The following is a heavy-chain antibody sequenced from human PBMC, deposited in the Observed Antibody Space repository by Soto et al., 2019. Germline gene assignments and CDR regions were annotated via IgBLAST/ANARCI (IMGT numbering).Heavy chain of an antibody. CDR1: GFSFDSYS. CDR3: AKESVEATYSFYGMDV. Sequence: PGGSLRLSCAGSGFSFDSYSMHWVRQAPGKGLEWVTTVSFDSKNKYYIDSVEGRFTISRDNSKNMLYLQMNSLTHEDTAVYYCAKESVEATYSFYGMDVWGPGTTVTVYS. V-gene: IGHV3-30*18. D-gene: IGHD4-4*01. CDR2: VSFDSKNK. J-gene: IGHJ6*02.